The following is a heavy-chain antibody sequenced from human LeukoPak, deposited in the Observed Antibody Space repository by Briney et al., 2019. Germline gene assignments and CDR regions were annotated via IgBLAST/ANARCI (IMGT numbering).Heavy chain of an antibody. CDR3: AKDRPEAYCGGDCYPRQGFDY. D-gene: IGHD2-21*02. CDR2: ISGSGGST. J-gene: IGHJ4*02. Sequence: GRSLRLSCAASGFTFDDYAMHWVRQAPGKGLEWVSAISGSGGSTYYADSVKGRFTISRDNSKNTLYLQMNSLRAEDTAVYYCAKDRPEAYCGGDCYPRQGFDYWGQGTLVTVSS. V-gene: IGHV3-23*01. CDR1: GFTFDDYA.